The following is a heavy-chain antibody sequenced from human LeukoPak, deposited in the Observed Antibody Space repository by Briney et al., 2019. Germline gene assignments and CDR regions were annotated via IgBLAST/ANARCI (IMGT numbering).Heavy chain of an antibody. J-gene: IGHJ5*02. V-gene: IGHV1-2*02. CDR1: GYTFIGSY. D-gene: IGHD3-22*01. CDR2: INPNTGGT. Sequence: GASVKVSCKASGYTFIGSYMHWVRQAPGQGLEWMGWINPNTGGTNYAQKFQGRVTMTRDTSISTAYMELSRLRSDDTAVYYCARDPSGYYYGWFDPWGQGTLVTVSS. CDR3: ARDPSGYYYGWFDP.